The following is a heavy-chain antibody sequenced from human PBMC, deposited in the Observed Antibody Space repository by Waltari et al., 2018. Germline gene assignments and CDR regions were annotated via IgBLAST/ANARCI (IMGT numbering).Heavy chain of an antibody. CDR1: GGSISSYY. CDR3: ARVRCSSTSCGPFDY. V-gene: IGHV4-59*01. CDR2: IYYGGST. J-gene: IGHJ4*02. D-gene: IGHD2-2*01. Sequence: QVQLQESGPGLVKPSETLSLTCTVSGGSISSYYWSWIRQPPGKGLEWIGYIYYGGSTNYNPPLKSRVTISVDTSKNQFSLKLSSVTAADTAVYYCARVRCSSTSCGPFDYWGQGTLVTVSS.